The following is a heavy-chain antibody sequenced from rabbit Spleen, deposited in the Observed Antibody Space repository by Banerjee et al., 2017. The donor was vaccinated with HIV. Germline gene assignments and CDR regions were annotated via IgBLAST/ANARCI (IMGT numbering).Heavy chain of an antibody. CDR1: GIDFSSYYY. J-gene: IGHJ4*01. V-gene: IGHV1S45*01. CDR2: IRIGGSGAT. D-gene: IGHD4-1*01. Sequence: QQQLEESGGGLVKPGGTLTLTCKASGIDFSSYYYMCWVRQAPGKGLEWITCIRIGGSGATYYASWAKGRFTISKTSSTTVTLQMTSLTAADTATYFCARDLAGVIGWNFGWWGPGTLVTVS. CDR3: ARDLAGVIGWNFGW.